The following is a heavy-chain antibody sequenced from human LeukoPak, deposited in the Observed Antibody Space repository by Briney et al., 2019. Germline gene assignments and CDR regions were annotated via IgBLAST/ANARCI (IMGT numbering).Heavy chain of an antibody. CDR1: GYTFTGYY. Sequence: ASVKVSCKASGYTFTGYYMHWVRQAPGQGLEWMGWVNPNSGGTNYAQKFQGRVTMTRDTSISTAYMELSRLRSDDTAVYYCARDGYYDSSGYYGIFDYWGQGTLVTVSS. CDR3: ARDGYYDSSGYYGIFDY. J-gene: IGHJ4*02. CDR2: VNPNSGGT. D-gene: IGHD3-22*01. V-gene: IGHV1-2*02.